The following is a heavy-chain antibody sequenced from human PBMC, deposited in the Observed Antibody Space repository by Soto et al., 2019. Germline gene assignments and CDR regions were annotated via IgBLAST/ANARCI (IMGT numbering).Heavy chain of an antibody. J-gene: IGHJ6*03. Sequence: EVQLVESGGGLVKPGGSLRLSCAASGFTFSSYSMNWVRQPPGKGLEWVSSIRSSSSYIDYADLVKGRFTISRDNAKNSQYLQMNSLRAEDTAVYYCARGGVGCSGGSCYTVRHYYYMDVWGKGTTVTVSS. CDR1: GFTFSSYS. D-gene: IGHD2-15*01. V-gene: IGHV3-21*01. CDR3: ARGGVGCSGGSCYTVRHYYYMDV. CDR2: IRSSSSYI.